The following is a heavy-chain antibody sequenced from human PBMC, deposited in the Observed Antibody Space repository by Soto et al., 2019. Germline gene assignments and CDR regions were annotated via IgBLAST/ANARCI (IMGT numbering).Heavy chain of an antibody. CDR2: INPNSGGT. CDR3: ARGVPAAPSLVLEWLNPWCYMDV. Sequence: ASVKVSCKAFGYIFTGYYMHWVRQAPGQGLEWMGWINPNSGGTNYAQKFQGWVTMTRDTSISTAYMELSRLRSDDTAVYYCARGVPAAPSLVLEWLNPWCYMDVWGKGTTVTVSS. CDR1: GYIFTGYY. J-gene: IGHJ6*03. V-gene: IGHV1-2*04. D-gene: IGHD3-3*01.